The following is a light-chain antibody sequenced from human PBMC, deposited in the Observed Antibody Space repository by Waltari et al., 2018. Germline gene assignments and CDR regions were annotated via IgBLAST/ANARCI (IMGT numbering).Light chain of an antibody. V-gene: IGKV2D-29*01. CDR3: MQSIQLPFT. CDR1: PSLLHSDGTTS. CDR2: ELS. Sequence: DVVLTQTPLSLAVTPGQPPSISCTSSPSLLHSDGTTSLYWYLQKPGQPPQLLISELSNRFSGVPERFSGSGSGTEFTLKFSRVEAEDVGVYYCMQSIQLPFTFGGGTKVEIK. J-gene: IGKJ4*01.